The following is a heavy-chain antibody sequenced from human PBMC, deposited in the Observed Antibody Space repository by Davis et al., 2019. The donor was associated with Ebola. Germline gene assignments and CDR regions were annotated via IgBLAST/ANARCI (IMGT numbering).Heavy chain of an antibody. J-gene: IGHJ4*02. D-gene: IGHD2-8*01. CDR3: AKSNPGSRQWTGPFDY. Sequence: GESLKISCAASGFTFSTYVMHWTRQAPGKGLEWVSALDSSGYTTDYADSVKGRFTTSRDNSKNTLYLQMNTLGVDDTAVYYCAKSNPGSRQWTGPFDYWGRGTLVTVAS. V-gene: IGHV3-23*01. CDR2: LDSSGYTT. CDR1: GFTFSTYV.